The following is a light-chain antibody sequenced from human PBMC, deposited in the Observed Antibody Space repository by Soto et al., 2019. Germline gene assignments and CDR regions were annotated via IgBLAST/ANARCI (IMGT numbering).Light chain of an antibody. V-gene: IGLV2-14*01. CDR2: EVS. CDR1: SSDVGGYNY. Sequence: QSALTQPASVSGSPGQSITISCTGTSSDVGGYNYVSWYQHHPGKAPKLMIYEVSNRPSGVSNRFSASKSGNTASLTISGLQAEDEADYYCSSYTSSSRMVFGGGTKLTVL. CDR3: SSYTSSSRMV. J-gene: IGLJ3*02.